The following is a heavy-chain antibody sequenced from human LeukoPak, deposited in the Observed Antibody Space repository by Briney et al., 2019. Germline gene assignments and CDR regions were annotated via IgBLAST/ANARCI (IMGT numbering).Heavy chain of an antibody. CDR3: VPLSIAAGSD. D-gene: IGHD6-13*01. CDR2: ISPNGVIT. CDR1: GFTFSSHG. J-gene: IGHJ4*02. V-gene: IGHV3-23*01. Sequence: QSGGSLRLSCAASGFTFSSHGMNWVRQAPGKGLEWVSGISPNGVITYYADSVKGRFTISRDNSKNTLYLQMNSLRAEDTAVYYCVPLSIAAGSDWGQGTLVTVSS.